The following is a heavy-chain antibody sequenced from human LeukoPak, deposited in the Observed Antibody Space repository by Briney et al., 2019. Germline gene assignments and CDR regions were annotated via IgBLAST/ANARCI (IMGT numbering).Heavy chain of an antibody. Sequence: GGSLRLSCAASRFTFIGYTMNWVRQAPGKGLEWVSSISSRSTYIYYADSVKGRFTISRDNAKNSLYLQMNSLRAEDTAVYYCAREESGSSGWYDYWGQGTLVTVSS. V-gene: IGHV3-21*01. J-gene: IGHJ4*02. CDR1: RFTFIGYT. CDR2: ISSRSTYI. CDR3: AREESGSSGWYDY. D-gene: IGHD6-19*01.